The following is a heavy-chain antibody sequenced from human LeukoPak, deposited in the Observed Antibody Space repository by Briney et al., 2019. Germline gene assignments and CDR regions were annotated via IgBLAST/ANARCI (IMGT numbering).Heavy chain of an antibody. Sequence: GQSLRLSCAASGFMFTHHGMHWVRQAPGKGLERVAVICSDGSNRFYSDSVKGRLAISRDDSNDMVYLQVNGLRADDTAVYYCGKDIQRGFDYTNSLDSGGQGTLVIVSA. J-gene: IGHJ4*02. D-gene: IGHD4-11*01. CDR3: GKDIQRGFDYTNSLDS. CDR2: ICSDGSNR. V-gene: IGHV3-33*06. CDR1: GFMFTHHG.